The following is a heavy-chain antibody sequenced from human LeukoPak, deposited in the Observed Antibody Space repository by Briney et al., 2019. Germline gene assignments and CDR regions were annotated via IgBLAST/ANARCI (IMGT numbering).Heavy chain of an antibody. D-gene: IGHD4-11*01. CDR2: IYTGGST. V-gene: IGHV4-4*07. CDR1: CRSITHYY. CDR3: ASDYKNYGQFDY. Sequence: SETLSLTCTVSCRSITHYYWNWIRQPAGKGLEWIGRIYTGGSTSYNPSLESRVTISVDKSKNQFSLQRTWLCAADTAVYYCASDYKNYGQFDYWGQGTLVTVSS. J-gene: IGHJ4*02.